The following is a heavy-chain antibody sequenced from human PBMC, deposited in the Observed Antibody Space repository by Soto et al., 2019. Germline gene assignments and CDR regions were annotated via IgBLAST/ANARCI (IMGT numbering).Heavy chain of an antibody. J-gene: IGHJ5*02. CDR2: INPSGGST. CDR1: GYTFTSYY. CDR3: VRESTPTRWFDP. D-gene: IGHD2-2*01. V-gene: IGHV1-46*03. Sequence: QVQLVQSGAEVKKPGASVKVSCKASGYTFTSYYIHWVRQAPGQGLEWMGVINPSGGSTSYAQNFQGRVTMTRDTSTSTVYMALSSLRSEDTAVYYCVRESTPTRWFDPWGQGTLVTVSS.